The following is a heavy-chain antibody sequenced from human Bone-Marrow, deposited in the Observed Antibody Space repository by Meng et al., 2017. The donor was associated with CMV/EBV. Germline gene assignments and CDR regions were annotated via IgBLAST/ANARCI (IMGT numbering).Heavy chain of an antibody. Sequence: ASVKVSCKVSVYTLTELSMHWVRQAPGKGLEWMGGFDPEDGETIYAQKFQGRVTMTEDTSTDTAYMELSSLRSEDTAVYYCATVVALTTVTTRDYVAPYNWFDPWGQGTLVTVSS. CDR3: ATVVALTTVTTRDYVAPYNWFDP. V-gene: IGHV1-24*01. J-gene: IGHJ5*02. CDR1: VYTLTELS. CDR2: FDPEDGET. D-gene: IGHD4-11*01.